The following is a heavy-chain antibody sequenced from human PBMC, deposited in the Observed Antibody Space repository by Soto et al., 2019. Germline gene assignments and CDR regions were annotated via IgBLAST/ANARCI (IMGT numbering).Heavy chain of an antibody. CDR1: GYTFTSYG. CDR2: INAGNGNT. D-gene: IGHD3-16*02. CDR3: ASSAPELSWFY. V-gene: IGHV1-3*01. Sequence: ASVKVSCKASGYTFTSYGISWVRQAPGQGLEWMGWINAGNGNTKYSQKFQGRVTITRDTSASTAYMELSSLRSEDTAVYYCASSAPELSWFYWGQGTLVTSPQ. J-gene: IGHJ4*02.